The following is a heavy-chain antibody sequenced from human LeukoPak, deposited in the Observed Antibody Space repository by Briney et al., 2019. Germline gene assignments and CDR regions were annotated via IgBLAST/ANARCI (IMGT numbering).Heavy chain of an antibody. CDR2: VGSGGTR. J-gene: IGHJ4*02. CDR1: GFNFNIYT. Sequence: GGSLRLSCAASGFNFNIYTMSWVRQAQGKGLEWISAVGSGGTRYYADSVKGRFTISRDNSANTVSLQVDSLRADDTAMYYCAKMRGMPREAYHFDRWGQGTLVAVSS. CDR3: AKMRGMPREAYHFDR. V-gene: IGHV3-23*01. D-gene: IGHD1-26*01.